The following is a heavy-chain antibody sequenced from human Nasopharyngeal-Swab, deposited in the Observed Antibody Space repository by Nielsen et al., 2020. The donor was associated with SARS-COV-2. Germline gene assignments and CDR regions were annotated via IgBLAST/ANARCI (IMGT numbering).Heavy chain of an antibody. CDR2: IYSGGST. CDR3: ARDPPHYDILTGYYPGGMDV. J-gene: IGHJ6*02. D-gene: IGHD3-9*01. V-gene: IGHV3-53*01. Sequence: WIRQRPGTGLDWVSVIYSGGSTYYADSVKGRFTISRDNSKNTLYLQMNSLRAEDTAVYYCARDPPHYDILTGYYPGGMDVWGQGTTVTVSS.